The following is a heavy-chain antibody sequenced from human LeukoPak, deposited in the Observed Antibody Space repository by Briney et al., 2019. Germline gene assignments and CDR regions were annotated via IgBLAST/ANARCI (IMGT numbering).Heavy chain of an antibody. CDR3: TKDLRYYYADNHSEMDEHDY. Sequence: GGSLRLSCAASGFTFSSFGMHWVRQAPGQGLEGGAFIQYDGTNKYYADSVKGRFTISRDNSKNTLSLQMNSLRAEDTALYYCTKDLRYYYADNHSEMDEHDYWGQGTLVTVSS. CDR2: IQYDGTNK. CDR1: GFTFSSFG. J-gene: IGHJ4*02. D-gene: IGHD4-23*01. V-gene: IGHV3-30*02.